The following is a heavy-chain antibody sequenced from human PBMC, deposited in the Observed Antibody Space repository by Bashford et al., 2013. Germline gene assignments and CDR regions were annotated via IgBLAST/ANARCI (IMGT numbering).Heavy chain of an antibody. J-gene: IGHJ2*01. Sequence: ASVKVSCKASGYTFTSYYMHWVRQAPGQGLEWMGIINPSGGSTSYAQKFQGRVTMTRDTSTSTVYMELSSLRSEDTAVYYCARGVVEMATPWYFDLWGRGTLVTVSS. CDR1: GYTFTSYY. CDR3: ARGVVEMATPWYFDL. CDR2: INPSGGST. V-gene: IGHV1-46*01. D-gene: IGHD5-24*01.